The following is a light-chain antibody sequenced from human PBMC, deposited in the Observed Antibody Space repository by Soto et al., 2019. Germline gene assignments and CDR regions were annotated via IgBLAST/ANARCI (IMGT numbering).Light chain of an antibody. V-gene: IGKV1-39*01. CDR1: QTIDSY. J-gene: IGKJ2*01. CDR3: QQSYSTPYT. CDR2: AAS. Sequence: DILMTQSPSFLSASVGDRVTITCRASQTIDSYLNWYQQKPGKAPNLLIYAASRLQSGVPSRFSGSGSWTDFTLTISSLQPEDFATYYCQQSYSTPYTVVQGTKVDIK.